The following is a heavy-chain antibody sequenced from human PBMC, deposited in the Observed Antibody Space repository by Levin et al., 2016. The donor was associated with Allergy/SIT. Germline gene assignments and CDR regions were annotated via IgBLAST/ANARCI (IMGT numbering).Heavy chain of an antibody. CDR3: AKDEGAFI. V-gene: IGHV3-49*03. J-gene: IGHJ3*02. D-gene: IGHD4/OR15-4a*01. CDR2: IRSQAYGGTT. Sequence: GESLKISCTASGFSFGDNAMSWFRQAPGKGLEWVGLIRSQAYGGTTDYAASVNGRFTISRDDSKSIAYLQMNSLKTEDTAVYYCAKDEGAFIWGQGTMVTVSS. CDR1: GFSFGDNA.